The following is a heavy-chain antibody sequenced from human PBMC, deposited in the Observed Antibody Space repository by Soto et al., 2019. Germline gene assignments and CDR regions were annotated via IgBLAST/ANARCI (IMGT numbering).Heavy chain of an antibody. J-gene: IGHJ4*02. CDR3: ARGVATGTRPD. Sequence: QGQLVQAGAEVTKPGPSVPVACKASGYTFTSDAINWVRQATGQGREWMGWMNPNSGNTGYAQKFQGRVNMTRNTSISTAYMELSSLRSEDTAVYYCARGVATGTRPDWGQGNLVTVSS. D-gene: IGHD1-1*01. V-gene: IGHV1-8*01. CDR2: MNPNSGNT. CDR1: GYTFTSDA.